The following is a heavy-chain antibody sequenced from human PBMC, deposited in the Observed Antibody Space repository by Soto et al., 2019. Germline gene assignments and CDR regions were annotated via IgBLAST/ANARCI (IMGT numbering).Heavy chain of an antibody. Sequence: SGGSLRLSXSASGFTFSSYAMHWVRQAPGKGLEYVSAISSNGGSTYYADSVKGRFTISRDNSKSTLYLQMSSLRAEDTAVYYCVKALRYFDWLPDFDYWGQGTLVTVSS. V-gene: IGHV3-64D*06. D-gene: IGHD3-9*01. CDR2: ISSNGGST. CDR3: VKALRYFDWLPDFDY. CDR1: GFTFSSYA. J-gene: IGHJ4*02.